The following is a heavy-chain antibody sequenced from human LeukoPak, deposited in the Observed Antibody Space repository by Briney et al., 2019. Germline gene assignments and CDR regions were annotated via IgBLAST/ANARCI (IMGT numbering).Heavy chain of an antibody. CDR3: ARRPSGAVTGHYYFDY. V-gene: IGHV3-23*01. CDR2: ISGNSEGT. J-gene: IGHJ4*01. CDR1: GFTFSNYV. D-gene: IGHD2-21*02. Sequence: GGSLRLSCAASGFTFSNYVMGWVRQAPGKGLEWVSIISGNSEGTNYADSVKGRFSISRDNSKNTLYLQMNSLRDEDTAVYYCARRPSGAVTGHYYFDYWGHGTLVTVSS.